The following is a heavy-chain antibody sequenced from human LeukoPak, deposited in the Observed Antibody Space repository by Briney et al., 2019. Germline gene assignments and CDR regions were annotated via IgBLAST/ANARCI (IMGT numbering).Heavy chain of an antibody. V-gene: IGHV3-23*01. Sequence: GGSLRLSCAASGFTFSSYAMSWVRQAPGKGPEWVSAISGSGGSTYYADSVKGRFTISRDNSKNTLYLQMNSLRAEDTAVYYCPKDRAHLVVVIPSPPASWGQGPRVTAPS. CDR1: GFTFSSYA. J-gene: IGHJ5*02. CDR3: PKDRAHLVVVIPSPPAS. CDR2: ISGSGGST. D-gene: IGHD3-22*01.